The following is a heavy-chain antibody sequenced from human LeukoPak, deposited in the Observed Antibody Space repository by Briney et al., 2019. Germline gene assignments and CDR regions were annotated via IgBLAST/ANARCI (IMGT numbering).Heavy chain of an antibody. J-gene: IGHJ4*02. CDR3: ARLRGSYLFDY. V-gene: IGHV3-7*01. CDR1: GFTFTTYW. Sequence: GGSLRLSCAASGFTFTTYWMSWVRQAPGKGLEWVANIKQDGTEKYYVDSVKGRFTISRDNAKNSLYLQMNSLRAEDTAVYYCARLRGSYLFDYWGQGILVTVSS. D-gene: IGHD3-10*01. CDR2: IKQDGTEK.